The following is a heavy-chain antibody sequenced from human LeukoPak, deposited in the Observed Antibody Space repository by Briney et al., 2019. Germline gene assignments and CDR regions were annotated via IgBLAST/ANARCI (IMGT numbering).Heavy chain of an antibody. CDR2: ISWSSGSI. CDR3: AKGGIQRWADDAFDI. D-gene: IGHD5-18*01. V-gene: IGHV3-9*01. CDR1: GFTFDDYA. Sequence: GGSLTLSCAASGFTFDDYAMRWVRQAPGKGLEWVSGISWSSGSIGYADSVKGRFTISRGNAKNSLYLQMNSLRAEDTALYYCAKGGIQRWADDAFDIWGQGTMVTVSS. J-gene: IGHJ3*02.